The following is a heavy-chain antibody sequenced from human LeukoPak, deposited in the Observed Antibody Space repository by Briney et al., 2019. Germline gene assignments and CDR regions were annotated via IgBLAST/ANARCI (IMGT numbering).Heavy chain of an antibody. J-gene: IGHJ5*02. CDR2: ISAYNGNT. CDR3: ARLGITMVRGVITDRRFDP. D-gene: IGHD3-10*01. CDR1: GYTFTSYG. Sequence: ASVKVSCKASGYTFTSYGISWVRQAPGQGLEWMGWISAYNGNTNYAQKLQGRVTMTTDTSTSTAYMELRSQRSDDTAVYYCARLGITMVRGVITDRRFDPWGQGTLVTVSS. V-gene: IGHV1-18*01.